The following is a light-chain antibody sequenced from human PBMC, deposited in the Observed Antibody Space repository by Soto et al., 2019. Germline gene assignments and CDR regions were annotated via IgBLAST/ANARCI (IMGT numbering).Light chain of an antibody. V-gene: IGKV3-11*01. CDR3: QQRSS. Sequence: EIVLTQSPATLSLSPGERATLSCRASQSVSSYLAWYQQKPGQAPRLLIYDASNRATGIPARFSGIGSGTDFTLTISSLEPEDFAVYYCQQRSSFGPGTKVDI. CDR2: DAS. CDR1: QSVSSY. J-gene: IGKJ3*01.